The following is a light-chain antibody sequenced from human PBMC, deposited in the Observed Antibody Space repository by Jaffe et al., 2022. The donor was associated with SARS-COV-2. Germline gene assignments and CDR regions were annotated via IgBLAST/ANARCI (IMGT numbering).Light chain of an antibody. V-gene: IGLV2-23*01. CDR1: RSDVGSYNL. CDR3: CSYAGSSTWV. CDR2: EGS. J-gene: IGLJ2*01. Sequence: QSALTQPASVSGSPGQSITISCTGTRSDVGSYNLVSWYQQYPGKAPKFIIYEGSKRPSGVSNRFSGSTSGNTASLTISGLQAEDEADYYCCSYAGSSTWVFGGGTKVTVL.